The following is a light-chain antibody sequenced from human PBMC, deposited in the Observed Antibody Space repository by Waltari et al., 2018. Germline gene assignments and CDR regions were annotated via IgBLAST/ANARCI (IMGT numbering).Light chain of an antibody. V-gene: IGLV2-14*03. CDR2: DVT. Sequence: QSALTQHASVSGSPGQSITISCPGSDFGVYNYVSWYQQHPGKAPKLMIYDVTNRPSGVSDRFSGSKSGNTASLTISGLQAEDEADYYCSSYTSYNILIFGGGTKLTVL. CDR1: SDFGVYNY. J-gene: IGLJ2*01. CDR3: SSYTSYNILI.